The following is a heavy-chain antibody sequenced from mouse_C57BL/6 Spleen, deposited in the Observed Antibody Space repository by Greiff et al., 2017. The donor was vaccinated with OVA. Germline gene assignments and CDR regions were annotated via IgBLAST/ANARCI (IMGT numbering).Heavy chain of an antibody. D-gene: IGHD2-2*01. CDR1: GYTFTDYY. J-gene: IGHJ1*03. CDR3: ARWYGYDVDWYFDV. Sequence: VKLMESGAELVRPGASVKLSCKASGYTFTDYYINWVKQRPGQGLEWIARIYPGSGNTYYNEKFKGKATLTAEKSSSTAYMQLSSLTSEDSAVYFCARWYGYDVDWYFDVWGTGTTVTVSS. V-gene: IGHV1-76*01. CDR2: IYPGSGNT.